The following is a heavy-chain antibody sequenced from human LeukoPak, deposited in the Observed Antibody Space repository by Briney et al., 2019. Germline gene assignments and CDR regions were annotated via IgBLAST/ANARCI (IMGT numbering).Heavy chain of an antibody. J-gene: IGHJ5*02. CDR1: GGSISSCY. CDR3: ARGVGGPYDSSGYENSNWFDP. CDR2: IYTSGST. D-gene: IGHD3-22*01. V-gene: IGHV4-4*07. Sequence: SETLSLTCTVSGGSISSCYWSWIRQPAGKGLEWIGRIYTSGSTNYNPSLKSRVTMSVDTSKNQFSLKLSSVTAADTAVYYCARGVGGPYDSSGYENSNWFDPWGQGTLVTVSS.